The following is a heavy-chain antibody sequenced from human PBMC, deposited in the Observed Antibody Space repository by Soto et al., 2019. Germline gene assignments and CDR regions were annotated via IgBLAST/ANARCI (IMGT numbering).Heavy chain of an antibody. CDR2: IRSKAYGGTT. D-gene: IGHD1-26*01. J-gene: IGHJ5*02. Sequence: PGGSLRLSCTASGFTFGDYAMSWVRQAPGKGLEWVGFIRSKAYGGTTEYAASVKGRFTISTDNAKKSLYLQMDSLRAEDTGVYYCATGGIYYEAWGQGTLVTVSS. CDR3: ATGGIYYEA. CDR1: GFTFGDYA. V-gene: IGHV3-49*04.